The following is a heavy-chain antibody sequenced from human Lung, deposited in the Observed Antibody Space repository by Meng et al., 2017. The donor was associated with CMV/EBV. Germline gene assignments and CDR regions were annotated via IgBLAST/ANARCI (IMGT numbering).Heavy chain of an antibody. D-gene: IGHD6-13*01. CDR1: GFPFRSYA. CDR2: VSHHGRNK. CDR3: ARARATGTDTSSPDS. J-gene: IGHJ4*02. Sequence: SCAASGFPFRSYAMHWVRQAPGKGLEWVAVVSHHGRNKYYADSVKGRFTISRDNSKNTLYLHMNSLRAEDSAVFYCARARATGTDTSSPDSWGQGTVVTVSS. V-gene: IGHV3-30*04.